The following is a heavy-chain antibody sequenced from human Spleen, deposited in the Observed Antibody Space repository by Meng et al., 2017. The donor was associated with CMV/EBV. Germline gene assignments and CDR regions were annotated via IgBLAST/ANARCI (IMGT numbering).Heavy chain of an antibody. CDR3: ASNKDNWSEKGDVFDI. V-gene: IGHV1-69*02. Sequence: SVKVSCKASGDTFNSYTISWLRQAPGQGLDWMGKFIPFLGITNYAQNFQGKFSITADESTRTVYMELSSLRSEDTAVYYCASNKDNWSEKGDVFDIWGQGTMVTVSS. CDR2: FIPFLGIT. D-gene: IGHD1-20*01. J-gene: IGHJ3*02. CDR1: GDTFNSYT.